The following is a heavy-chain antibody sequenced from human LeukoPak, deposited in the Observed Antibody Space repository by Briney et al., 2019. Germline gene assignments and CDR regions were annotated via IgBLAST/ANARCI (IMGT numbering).Heavy chain of an antibody. Sequence: GGSLRLSCAASGFTFSRSWMHWVRRAPGKGPVWVSRINDDGSTTSYADSVKGRFTISRDNSKNTLYLQMNSLRAEDTAVYYCARASYYDILTGYKKDDTFDIWGQGTMVTVSS. CDR1: GFTFSRSW. V-gene: IGHV3-74*01. J-gene: IGHJ3*02. CDR3: ARASYYDILTGYKKDDTFDI. CDR2: INDDGSTT. D-gene: IGHD3-9*01.